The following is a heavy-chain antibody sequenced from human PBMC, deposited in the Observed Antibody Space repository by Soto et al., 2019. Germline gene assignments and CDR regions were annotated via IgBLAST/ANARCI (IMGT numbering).Heavy chain of an antibody. V-gene: IGHV2-5*02. J-gene: IGHJ3*02. CDR2: IYWDDEK. D-gene: IGHD1-26*01. CDR1: GFSPSDNGVG. CDR3: AHRLTWDAFDI. Sequence: QITLKESGPTPVNRTQTLTLTCTFSGFSPSDNGVGVGWIRQPPGKALEWLALIYWDDEKIYSPSLKTRLTITKDTSKNQVLLTMTNIDPVDTATYYCAHRLTWDAFDIWGQGTMVTVSS.